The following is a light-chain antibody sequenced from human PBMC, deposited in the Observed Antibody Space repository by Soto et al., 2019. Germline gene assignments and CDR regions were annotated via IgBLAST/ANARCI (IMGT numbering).Light chain of an antibody. J-gene: IGKJ1*01. V-gene: IGKV1-5*03. CDR2: KAS. CDR1: QSISSW. CDR3: QQYNSYSRT. Sequence: DIQMTQSPSTLSASLGDRVTITCRASQSISSWLAWYQQKPGKAPKLLIYKASSLESGVPSRFGGSGSGTEFTLTISSLQPDDFATYYCQQYNSYSRTFGQGTKVDIK.